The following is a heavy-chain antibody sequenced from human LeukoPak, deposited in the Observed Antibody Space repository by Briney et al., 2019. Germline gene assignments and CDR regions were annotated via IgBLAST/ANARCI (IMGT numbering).Heavy chain of an antibody. CDR2: INTGGKST. Sequence: GGSLRLSCAASGFTVSSNYMSWVRQAPGKGLVWVSRINTGGKSTTYADSVKGRFTISRDNAKNTLYLEMNSLRAEDTAVYYCARDLGISVGAHGYGMDVWGQGTTVTVSS. CDR1: GFTVSSNY. J-gene: IGHJ6*02. V-gene: IGHV3-74*01. CDR3: ARDLGISVGAHGYGMDV. D-gene: IGHD1-26*01.